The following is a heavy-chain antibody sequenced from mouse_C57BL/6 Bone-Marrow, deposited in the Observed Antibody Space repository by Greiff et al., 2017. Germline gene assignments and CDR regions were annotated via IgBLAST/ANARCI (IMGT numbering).Heavy chain of an antibody. CDR1: GYTFTSYG. V-gene: IGHV1-81*01. Sequence: VQLQESGAELARPGASVKLSCKASGYTFTSYGISWVKQRTGQGLEWIGEIYPRSGNTYYNEKFKGKATLTADKSSRTAYMELRSLTSEDSAVYFCARTDGYRAMDYWGQGTSVTVSS. D-gene: IGHD2-3*01. J-gene: IGHJ4*01. CDR3: ARTDGYRAMDY. CDR2: IYPRSGNT.